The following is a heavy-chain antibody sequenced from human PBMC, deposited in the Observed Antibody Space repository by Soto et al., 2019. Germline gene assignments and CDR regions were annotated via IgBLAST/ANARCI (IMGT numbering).Heavy chain of an antibody. Sequence: QVQLVESGGGVVQPGRSLRLSCAASGFSFNNYGMHWVRQAPGKGLEWVALISYDGSSKYYADSVKGRFTISRDNSKNTLYLHMSSLRAEDTAVYYCSGGWTQFDYWGQGTLVTVSS. D-gene: IGHD2-15*01. CDR1: GFSFNNYG. J-gene: IGHJ4*02. CDR3: SGGWTQFDY. CDR2: ISYDGSSK. V-gene: IGHV3-30*03.